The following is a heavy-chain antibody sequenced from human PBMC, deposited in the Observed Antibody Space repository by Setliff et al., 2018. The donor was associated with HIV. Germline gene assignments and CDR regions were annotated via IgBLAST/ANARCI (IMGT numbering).Heavy chain of an antibody. Sequence: ASVKVSCKASGYTFTGYYMHWVRQAPGQGLEWMGRINPNSGGTNYAQKFQGRVTMTTDTTTSTAYMELRSLRSDDTAVYYCARERRGFDYWGQGTLVTVSS. CDR2: INPNSGGT. J-gene: IGHJ4*02. V-gene: IGHV1-2*06. CDR3: ARERRGFDY. CDR1: GYTFTGYY.